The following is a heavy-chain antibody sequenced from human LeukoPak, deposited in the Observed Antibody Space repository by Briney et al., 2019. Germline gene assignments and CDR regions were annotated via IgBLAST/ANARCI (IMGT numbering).Heavy chain of an antibody. Sequence: PGGSLGLSCGASGFSFSSYWMHWVRQAPGKGLMWVSRVNNDGSSTTYADSVEGRFTISRDNARNTLYLQMNSLRAEDTAVYYCARSSYQYYFDYWGQGTLVTVSS. J-gene: IGHJ4*02. CDR2: VNNDGSST. D-gene: IGHD6-19*01. CDR1: GFSFSSYW. CDR3: ARSSYQYYFDY. V-gene: IGHV3-74*01.